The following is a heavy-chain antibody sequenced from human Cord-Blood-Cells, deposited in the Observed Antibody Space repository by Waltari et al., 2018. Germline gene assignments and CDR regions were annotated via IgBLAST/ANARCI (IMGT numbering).Heavy chain of an antibody. V-gene: IGHV3-33*01. CDR2: IWYDGSNK. Sequence: VQRVGPGGGVVQPGRSLRLSCAASGFTFSSYGMNWVRQAPGEGLEWVAVIWYDGSNKYYADSVKGRFTISRDNSKNTLYLQMNSPSAEDTAVYYCARHQTGGWFDPWGQGTLVTVSS. CDR3: ARHQTGGWFDP. D-gene: IGHD3-10*01. J-gene: IGHJ5*02. CDR1: GFTFSSYG.